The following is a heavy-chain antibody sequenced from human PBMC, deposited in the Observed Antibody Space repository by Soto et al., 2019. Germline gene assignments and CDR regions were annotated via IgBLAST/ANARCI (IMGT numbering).Heavy chain of an antibody. D-gene: IGHD1-1*01. J-gene: IGHJ4*02. CDR1: GFTFSGYS. V-gene: IGHV3-21*02. CDR2: ISSSSNNM. Sequence: VQLVESGGGLVNPGGCLRLSCAGSGFTFSGYSMNWGRQAPGSGLEWVSSISSSSNNMYYADSAKGLFTMSRDNAKNALYLQMNSLRVNDTAVYYCARDMASATGTFDYWGQGTLVTVSS. CDR3: ARDMASATGTFDY.